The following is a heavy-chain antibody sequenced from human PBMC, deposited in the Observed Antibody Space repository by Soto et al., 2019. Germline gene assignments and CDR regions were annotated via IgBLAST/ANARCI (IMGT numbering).Heavy chain of an antibody. CDR3: ARDRLRYNWNDFPYYYYGMDV. V-gene: IGHV3-30-3*01. J-gene: IGHJ6*02. CDR1: GFTFSSYA. D-gene: IGHD1-1*01. CDR2: ISYDGSNK. Sequence: QVQLVESVGGVVQPGRSLRLSCAASGFTFSSYAMHWVRQAPGKGLEWVAVISYDGSNKYYADSVKGRFTISRDNSKNTLYLHMNSLRAEDTAVYYCARDRLRYNWNDFPYYYYGMDVWGQGTTVTVSS.